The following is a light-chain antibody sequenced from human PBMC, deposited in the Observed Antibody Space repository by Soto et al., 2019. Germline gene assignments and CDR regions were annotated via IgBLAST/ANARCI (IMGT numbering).Light chain of an antibody. CDR1: QSLRRSS. CDR3: QQYNNWAPIT. V-gene: IGKV3-20*01. J-gene: IGKJ1*01. CDR2: GVS. Sequence: IVLTQSPRTLALSPGERASLSCRAIQSLRRSSLAWYQQKPGQAPRLLIYGVSNRATGIPDRFSGSGSRTDFTLTISRLEPEDFAVYYCQQYNNWAPITFGQGAQVDIK.